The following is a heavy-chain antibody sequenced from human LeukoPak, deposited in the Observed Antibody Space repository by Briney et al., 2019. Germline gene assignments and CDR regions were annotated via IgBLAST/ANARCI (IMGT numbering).Heavy chain of an antibody. J-gene: IGHJ4*02. V-gene: IGHV4-59*01. CDR1: GFTFGSYW. CDR2: IYHNGRT. D-gene: IGHD3-16*01. Sequence: PGGSLRLSCAASGFTFGSYWMHWVRQAPGKGLEWIGYIYHNGRTNFNPSLTSRITMSIDTSQNQFSLKLTSVTAADTAVYYCARASEGIGYFDTWGRGSLVTVSS. CDR3: ARASEGIGYFDT.